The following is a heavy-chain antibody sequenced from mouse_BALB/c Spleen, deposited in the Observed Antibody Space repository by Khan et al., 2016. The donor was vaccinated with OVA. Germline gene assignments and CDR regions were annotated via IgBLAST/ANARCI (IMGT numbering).Heavy chain of an antibody. CDR2: ISSGGTYT. J-gene: IGHJ2*01. CDR1: GFSFSSYS. V-gene: IGHV5-6-4*01. CDR3: PRHRGYYGQNPYFDY. D-gene: IGHD1-1*01. Sequence: EVELVESGGGLVRPGGSLKLSCAASGFSFSSYSMSWVRQTPEKRLEWVATISSGGTYTYYPDSLKGRFTFSRDNAKNTLYLQMSSLKSEDTAMYYCPRHRGYYGQNPYFDYWGQGTTLTVSS.